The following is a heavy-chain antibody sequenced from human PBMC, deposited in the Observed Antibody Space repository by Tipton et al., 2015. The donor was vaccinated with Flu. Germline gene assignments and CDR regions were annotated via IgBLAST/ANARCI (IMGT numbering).Heavy chain of an antibody. Sequence: SLRLSCATSGFTFGSYGMHWVRQAPGKGLEWVAFISFDKSEESYSDSVKGRFTISRDNSRNTLYLQMNSLRPADTAVYYCVRAIAAVGSRWGQGTLVTVSS. CDR1: GFTFGSYG. CDR3: VRAIAAVGSR. CDR2: ISFDKSEE. D-gene: IGHD6-13*01. V-gene: IGHV3-30*03. J-gene: IGHJ4*02.